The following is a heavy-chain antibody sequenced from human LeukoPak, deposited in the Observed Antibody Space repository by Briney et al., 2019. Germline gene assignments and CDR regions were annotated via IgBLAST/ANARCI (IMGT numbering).Heavy chain of an antibody. CDR2: IRYDGSNK. Sequence: GGSLRLSCAASGFTFSSYGMHWVRQAPGKGLEWVAFIRYDGSNKYYADSVKGRFTISRDNAKNSLYLQMNSLRAEDTAVYYCARGTPDSSGYYHKNWGQGTLVTVSS. D-gene: IGHD3-22*01. V-gene: IGHV3-30*02. CDR3: ARGTPDSSGYYHKN. CDR1: GFTFSSYG. J-gene: IGHJ4*02.